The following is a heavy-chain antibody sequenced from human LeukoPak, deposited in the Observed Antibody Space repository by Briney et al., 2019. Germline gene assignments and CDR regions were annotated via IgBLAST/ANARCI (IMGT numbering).Heavy chain of an antibody. D-gene: IGHD6-25*01. CDR3: ASSRGYTSGLWYYYMDV. Sequence: SETLSLTCAVYGGSCRGYYWSWIRQPPGTGLEWIAEINNSGTTNYNPSLKGRVTISIDTSKNQFSLKLSSVTAADTAVYYCASSRGYTSGLWYYYMDVWGKGTTVTVSS. V-gene: IGHV4-34*01. CDR1: GGSCRGYY. J-gene: IGHJ6*03. CDR2: INNSGTT.